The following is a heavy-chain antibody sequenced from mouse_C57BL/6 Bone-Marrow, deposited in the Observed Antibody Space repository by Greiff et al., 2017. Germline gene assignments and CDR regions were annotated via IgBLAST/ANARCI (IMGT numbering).Heavy chain of an antibody. Sequence: QVQLQQPGAELVKPGASVKLSCKASGYTFTSYWMPWVKQRPGQGLEWIGEIDPSDSYTNYNQKFKGKATLTVDTSSSTAYMQLSSLTAEDSAVYDCARCGKVITMVVGAMDYWGQGTSVTVSS. CDR3: ARCGKVITMVVGAMDY. CDR2: IDPSDSYT. J-gene: IGHJ4*01. V-gene: IGHV1-50*01. D-gene: IGHD1-1*01. CDR1: GYTFTSYW.